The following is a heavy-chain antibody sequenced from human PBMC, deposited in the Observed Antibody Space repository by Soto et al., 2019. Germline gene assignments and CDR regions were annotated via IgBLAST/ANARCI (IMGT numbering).Heavy chain of an antibody. CDR3: AREFESGSLYGMDV. V-gene: IGHV3-30-3*01. D-gene: IGHD3-3*01. Sequence: VQLVESGGGVVQPGRSLRLSCAASGFSFSSYAMHWVRQAPGKGLAWVAIISLDGSNQYYADSARGRFTISRDNSKTTVYLQMNSLRAEDTAVYYCAREFESGSLYGMDVWGQGTTVTVSS. J-gene: IGHJ6*02. CDR1: GFSFSSYA. CDR2: ISLDGSNQ.